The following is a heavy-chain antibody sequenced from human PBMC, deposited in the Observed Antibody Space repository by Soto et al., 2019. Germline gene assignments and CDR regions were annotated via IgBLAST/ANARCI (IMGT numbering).Heavy chain of an antibody. J-gene: IGHJ4*02. D-gene: IGHD3-22*01. CDR1: GFTFSSYG. CDR2: ISYDGSNK. V-gene: IGHV3-30*18. CDR3: AKMEIGGYDSSGYYARDY. Sequence: GGSLRLSCAASGFTFSSYGMHWVRQAPGKGLEWVAVISYDGSNKYYADSVKGRFTISRDNSKNTLYLQMNSLRAEDTAVYYCAKMEIGGYDSSGYYARDYWGQGTLVTVSS.